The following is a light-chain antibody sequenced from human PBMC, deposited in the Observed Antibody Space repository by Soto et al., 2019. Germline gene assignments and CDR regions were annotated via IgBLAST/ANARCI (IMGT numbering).Light chain of an antibody. V-gene: IGKV1-39*01. Sequence: DIQMTQSPVSLSASVGDRVTITCRASQTISRNLNWYQQKPGKAPKLLIFAASSLQSGVPLRFSGSGSGTDFTLTIRSLQPEDFATYYCQQSYDTPLTFGGGNKVEIK. J-gene: IGKJ4*01. CDR3: QQSYDTPLT. CDR2: AAS. CDR1: QTISRN.